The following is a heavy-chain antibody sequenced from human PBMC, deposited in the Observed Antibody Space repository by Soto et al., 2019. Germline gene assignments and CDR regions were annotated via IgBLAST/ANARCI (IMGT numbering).Heavy chain of an antibody. D-gene: IGHD6-13*01. J-gene: IGHJ5*02. V-gene: IGHV5-51*01. CDR3: ARLGGYSSSWYANWFDP. CDR1: GYSLTSYW. CDR2: IYPGDSDT. Sequence: GESLKISCKGSGYSLTSYWIGWVRQMPGKGLEWMGIIYPGDSDTRYSPSFQGQVTISADKSISTAYPQWSSLKASDTAMYYCARLGGYSSSWYANWFDPWGQGTLVTVSS.